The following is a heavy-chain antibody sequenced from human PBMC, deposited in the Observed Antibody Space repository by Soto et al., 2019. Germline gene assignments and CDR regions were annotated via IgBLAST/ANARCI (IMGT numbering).Heavy chain of an antibody. CDR1: GGSISSGGYS. D-gene: IGHD1-1*01. Sequence: PSETLSLTCAVSGGSISSGGYSWSWIRQPPGKGLEWIGYIYHSGSTYYNPSLKSRVTISVDRSKNQFSLKLSSVTAADTAVYYCARGRRNGDFDYWGQGTLVTVSS. CDR3: ARGRRNGDFDY. J-gene: IGHJ4*02. CDR2: IYHSGST. V-gene: IGHV4-30-2*01.